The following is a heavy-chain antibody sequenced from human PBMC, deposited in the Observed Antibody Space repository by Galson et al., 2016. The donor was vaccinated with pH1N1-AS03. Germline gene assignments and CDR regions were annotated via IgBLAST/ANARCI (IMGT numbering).Heavy chain of an antibody. CDR2: IYYSGNS. D-gene: IGHD4-11*01. V-gene: IGHV4-39*01. CDR1: GGSISSSDHY. Sequence: SETLSLTCTVSGGSISSSDHYWVWIRQTPGKGLEWIGHIYYSGNSYYNPSLKSRVNFSVDTSKNQFSLKLASVTAADTAVYYCAKTVFTDAFDIWSPGTRVSVSS. J-gene: IGHJ3*02. CDR3: AKTVFTDAFDI.